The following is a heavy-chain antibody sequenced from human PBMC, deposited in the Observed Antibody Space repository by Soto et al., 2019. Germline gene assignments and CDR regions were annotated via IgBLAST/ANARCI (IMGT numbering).Heavy chain of an antibody. J-gene: IGHJ5*02. V-gene: IGHV1-69*02. CDR1: GGTFSSYT. Sequence: QVQLVQSGAAVKKPGSSVKVSCKASGGTFSSYTISWVRQAPGQGLEWMGRIIPILGIANYAQKFQGRVTITADKSTSTAYMELSSLRSEDTAVYYCARGVATSTNWFDPWGQGTLVTVSS. CDR2: IIPILGIA. D-gene: IGHD5-12*01. CDR3: ARGVATSTNWFDP.